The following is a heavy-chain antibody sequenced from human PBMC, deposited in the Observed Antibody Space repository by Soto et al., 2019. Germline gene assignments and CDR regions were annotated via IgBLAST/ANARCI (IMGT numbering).Heavy chain of an antibody. CDR3: ASLTYYYDSSGLLDY. V-gene: IGHV4-59*01. D-gene: IGHD3-22*01. CDR2: IYYSGST. Sequence: SETLSLTCTVSGGSISSYYWSWIRQPPGKGLEWIGYIYYSGSTNYNPSLKSRVTISVDTSKNQFSLKLSSVTAADTAVYYCASLTYYYDSSGLLDYWGQGTLVTVSS. CDR1: GGSISSYY. J-gene: IGHJ4*02.